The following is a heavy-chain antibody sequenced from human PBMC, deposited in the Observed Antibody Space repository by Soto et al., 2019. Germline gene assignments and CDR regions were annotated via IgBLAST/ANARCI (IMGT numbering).Heavy chain of an antibody. Sequence: QVQLVQSGAEVKKPGSSVKVSCKASGGTFSSHGIFWVRQAPGQGLEWMGGIIPFFGTANYAQKFQGRVTITADESTNTAYMELSRLRSDDTPVYYCARRAVYLSSGYYYFDYWGQGTLVTVSS. CDR1: GGTFSSHG. J-gene: IGHJ4*02. D-gene: IGHD6-19*01. CDR3: ARRAVYLSSGYYYFDY. V-gene: IGHV1-69*01. CDR2: IIPFFGTA.